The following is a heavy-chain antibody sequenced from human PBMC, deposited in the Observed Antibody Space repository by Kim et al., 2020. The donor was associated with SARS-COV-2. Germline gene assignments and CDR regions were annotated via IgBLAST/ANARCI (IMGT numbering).Heavy chain of an antibody. CDR3: AKDPHYYGSGSYEFDY. V-gene: IGHV3-30*18. CDR2: ISYDGSNK. D-gene: IGHD3-10*01. Sequence: GGSLRLSCAASGFTFSSYGMHWVRQAPGKGLEWVAVISYDGSNKYYADSVKGRFTISRDNSKNTLYLQMNSLRAEDTAVYYCAKDPHYYGSGSYEFDYWG. CDR1: GFTFSSYG. J-gene: IGHJ4*01.